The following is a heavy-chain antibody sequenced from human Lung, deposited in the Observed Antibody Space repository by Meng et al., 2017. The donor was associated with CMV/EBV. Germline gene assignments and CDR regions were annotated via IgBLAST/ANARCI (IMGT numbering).Heavy chain of an antibody. CDR2: INPNTGDT. V-gene: IGHV1-2*02. J-gene: IGHJ5*02. D-gene: IGHD2-21*01. CDR3: ARSIVVVIATLDP. CDR1: GYTFTAYY. Sequence: ASXXVSXKASGYTFTAYYLHWVRQAPGQGLEWMGWINPNTGDTNYAQKFQGRVTMTRDTSISTAYMELSSLTSDDTAVYYCARSIVVVIATLDPWGQGNLVNGAS.